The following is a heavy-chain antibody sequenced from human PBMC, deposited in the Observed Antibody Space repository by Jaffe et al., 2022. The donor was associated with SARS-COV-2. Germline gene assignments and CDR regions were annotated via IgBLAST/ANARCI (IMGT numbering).Heavy chain of an antibody. CDR2: IKHTGST. D-gene: IGHD3-10*01. CDR3: ARGRSGSGSYYNVLDS. J-gene: IGHJ4*02. Sequence: QVQLQQWGAGLLKPSETLSLTCAVYGGSFSGYYWSWIRQPPGKGLEWFGEIKHTGSTNYNPSLKSRVTISVDTSKNQFSLKLSSVTAADTAVYYCARGRSGSGSYYNVLDSWGQGTLVTVSS. V-gene: IGHV4-34*01. CDR1: GGSFSGYY.